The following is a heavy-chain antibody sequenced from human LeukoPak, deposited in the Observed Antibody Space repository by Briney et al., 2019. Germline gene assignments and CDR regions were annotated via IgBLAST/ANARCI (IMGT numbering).Heavy chain of an antibody. J-gene: IGHJ3*02. CDR3: AKDLLDYYDSSGYYTDAFDI. CDR2: ISGSGGST. Sequence: GGSLRLSCAASGLTFNKTAMSWVRQSPGKGLEWVSAISGSGGSTYYADSVKGRFTISRDNSKNTLYLQMNSLRAEDTAVYYCAKDLLDYYDSSGYYTDAFDIWGQGTMVTVSS. D-gene: IGHD3-22*01. V-gene: IGHV3-23*01. CDR1: GLTFNKTA.